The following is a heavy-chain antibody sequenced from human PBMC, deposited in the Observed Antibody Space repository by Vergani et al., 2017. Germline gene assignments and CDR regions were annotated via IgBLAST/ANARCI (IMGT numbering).Heavy chain of an antibody. CDR1: GFTFSTYA. CDR2: ISSDGGST. J-gene: IGHJ4*01. V-gene: IGHV3-23*01. CDR3: ARAYGRYDWFDY. D-gene: IGHD1-20*01. Sequence: EVQPLESGGGLVQPGGSLRLSCAASGFTFSTYAMTWVRQAPGKGLEWVSTISSDGGSTYYADSVKGRFTISRDNSKNTLYLQMNSLRVEDTAVYYCARAYGRYDWFDYWGQRTLVTVSS.